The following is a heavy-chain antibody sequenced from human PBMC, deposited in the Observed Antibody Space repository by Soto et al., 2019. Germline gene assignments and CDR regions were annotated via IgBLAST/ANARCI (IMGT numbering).Heavy chain of an antibody. CDR3: ARHRYSSSSNYMDV. D-gene: IGHD6-13*01. CDR2: FCSSGST. Sequence: ETLSLTCTVSGGPISSYCWSWIRQPPGKGLDWIGNFCSSGSTNYNPSLKSRVTISVDTSKNQFSLKQTSVTAADTAVYYCARHRYSSSSNYMDVWGKGTTVTVSS. CDR1: GGPISSYC. J-gene: IGHJ6*03. V-gene: IGHV4-59*08.